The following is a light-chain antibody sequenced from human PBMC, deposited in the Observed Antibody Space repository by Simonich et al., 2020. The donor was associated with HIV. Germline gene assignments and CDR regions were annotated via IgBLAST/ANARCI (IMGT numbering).Light chain of an antibody. CDR2: DGS. CDR3: SSYTSSSTVV. V-gene: IGLV2-14*03. CDR1: SSDVGGYNY. J-gene: IGLJ2*01. Sequence: QSALTQPPSASGSPGQSVTISCTATSSDVGGYNYVSWYQQHPGKAPKLMIYDGSTRPSGVSNRFAGSKSGKPASLTISGLQAEDEADYYCSSYTSSSTVVFGGGTKLTVL.